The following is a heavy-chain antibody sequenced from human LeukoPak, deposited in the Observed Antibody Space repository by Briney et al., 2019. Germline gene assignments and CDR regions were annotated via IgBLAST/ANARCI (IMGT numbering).Heavy chain of an antibody. CDR2: IIPIFGTA. J-gene: IGHJ4*02. CDR1: GGTFSSYA. Sequence: SVKVSCKASGGTFSSYAISWVRQAPGQGLEWMGRIIPIFGTANYAQKFQGRVTITTDESTSTAYMELSSLRSDDTAVYYCARDRRGLIDYWGQGTLVTVSS. V-gene: IGHV1-69*05. CDR3: ARDRRGLIDY.